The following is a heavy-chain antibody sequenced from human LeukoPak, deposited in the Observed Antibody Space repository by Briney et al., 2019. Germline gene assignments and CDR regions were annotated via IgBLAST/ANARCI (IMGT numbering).Heavy chain of an antibody. CDR1: GGSISISTYY. J-gene: IGHJ4*02. CDR3: ARIHWLATRYYFDY. V-gene: IGHV4-39*02. Sequence: SETLSLTCTVSGGSISISTYYWAWICQPPGKGLEWIGTIYYSGTNYYNPSLKSRLTMSVDTSRNHFSLNLKSVTAADTAVYYCARIHWLATRYYFDYWGQGTLVAVSA. CDR2: IYYSGTN. D-gene: IGHD6-19*01.